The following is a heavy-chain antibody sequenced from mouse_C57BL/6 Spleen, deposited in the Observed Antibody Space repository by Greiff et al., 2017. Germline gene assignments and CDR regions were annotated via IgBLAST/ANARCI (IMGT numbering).Heavy chain of an antibody. V-gene: IGHV1-69*01. CDR3: AMIYYYGSVAY. Sequence: VQLQQPGAELVMPGASVKLSCKASGYTFTSYWMHWVKQRPGQGLEWIGEIDPSDSYTNYNQKFKGKSTLTVDKSSSTAYMQLSSLTSEDSAVYYCAMIYYYGSVAYWGQGTLVTVSA. CDR2: IDPSDSYT. D-gene: IGHD1-1*01. J-gene: IGHJ3*01. CDR1: GYTFTSYW.